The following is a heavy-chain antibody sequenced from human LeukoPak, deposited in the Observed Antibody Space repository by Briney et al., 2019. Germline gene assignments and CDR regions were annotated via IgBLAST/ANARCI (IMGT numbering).Heavy chain of an antibody. CDR1: GYTFTSYY. V-gene: IGHV1-46*01. Sequence: GASVKVSCKASGYTFTSYYMHWVRQAPGQGLEWMGIINPRDETTSYAQKFLGRVNMTRDTSTSTVYMELSSLRSEDTAVYYCAREMATIPETYYYYYMDVWGKGTTVTVPS. D-gene: IGHD5-24*01. CDR3: AREMATIPETYYYYYMDV. CDR2: INPRDETT. J-gene: IGHJ6*03.